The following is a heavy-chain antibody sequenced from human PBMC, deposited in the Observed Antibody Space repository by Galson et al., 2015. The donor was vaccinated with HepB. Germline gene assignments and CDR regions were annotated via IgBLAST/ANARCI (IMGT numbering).Heavy chain of an antibody. CDR2: IRYDGSNK. CDR1: GFTFSSYG. CDR3: ARGGRYYYYGMDV. J-gene: IGHJ6*02. D-gene: IGHD3-16*01. Sequence: SLRLSCAASGFTFSSYGMHWVRQAPGKGLEWVAFIRYDGSNKYYADSVKGRFTISRDNAKNSLYLQMNSLRAEDTAVYYCARGGRYYYYGMDVWGQGTTVTVSS. V-gene: IGHV3-30*02.